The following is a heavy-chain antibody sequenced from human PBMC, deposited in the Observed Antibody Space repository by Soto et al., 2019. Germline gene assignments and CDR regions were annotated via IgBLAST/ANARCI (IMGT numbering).Heavy chain of an antibody. CDR2: INHSGST. D-gene: IGHD4-17*01. V-gene: IGHV4-34*01. J-gene: IGHJ5*02. CDR3: DGFTTTVTTLEEWFDP. CDR1: GGSFSGYY. Sequence: SETLSLTCAVYGGSFSGYYWSWIRQPPGKGLEWIGEINHSGSTNYNPSLKSRVTISVDTSKNQFSLKLSSVTAADTAVYYCDGFTTTVTTLEEWFDPWGQGTLVTVSS.